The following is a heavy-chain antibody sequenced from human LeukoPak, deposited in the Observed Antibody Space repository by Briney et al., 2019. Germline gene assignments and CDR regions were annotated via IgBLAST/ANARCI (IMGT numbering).Heavy chain of an antibody. CDR1: GGTFSSYA. V-gene: IGHV1-69*06. CDR3: ARGPVLLWFGELLSSSLDY. D-gene: IGHD3-10*01. J-gene: IGHJ4*02. CDR2: IIPIFGTA. Sequence: ASVKVSCKASGGTFSSYAISWVRQAPGQGLEWMGGIIPIFGTANYAQKFQGRVTITADKSTSTAYMELSSLRSEDTAVYYCARGPVLLWFGELLSSSLDYWGQGTLVTVSS.